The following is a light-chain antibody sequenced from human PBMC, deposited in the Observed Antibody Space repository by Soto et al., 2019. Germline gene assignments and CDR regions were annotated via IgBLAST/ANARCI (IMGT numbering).Light chain of an antibody. V-gene: IGLV2-23*02. J-gene: IGLJ2*01. CDR2: EVN. CDR1: SSYVGSDNL. CDR3: SSARSYIHVV. Sequence: QSALTQPASVSGSPGQSITISCTGTSSYVGSDNLVSWFQHHPGKAPKLMIYEVNKRPSGVSNRFSGSKSGNTASLTISGLQAEDEADYYCSSARSYIHVVFGGGTKVTVL.